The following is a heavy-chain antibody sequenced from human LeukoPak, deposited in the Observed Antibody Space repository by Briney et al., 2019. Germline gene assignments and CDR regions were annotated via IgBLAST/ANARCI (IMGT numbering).Heavy chain of an antibody. V-gene: IGHV1-46*01. CDR2: INPSGGST. Sequence: WASVKVSCKASGYTFTSYYMHWVRQAPGQGLEWMGIINPSGGSTSYAQKFQGRATTTRDTSTNTVYMELSSLRSEDTAVYFCARATLSDYYFNYWGQGTLVTVSS. J-gene: IGHJ4*02. CDR1: GYTFTSYY. CDR3: ARATLSDYYFNY.